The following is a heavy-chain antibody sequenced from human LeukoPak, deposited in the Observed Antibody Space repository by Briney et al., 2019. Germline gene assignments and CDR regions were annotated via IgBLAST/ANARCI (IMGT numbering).Heavy chain of an antibody. Sequence: GASVKVSCKASGYMFISYNMQWVRQAPGQGLEWMGMVSGSGVNTKYAQKFRDRVTMTGDTSTSTVYMELSSLTSDDTAVYYCARDQHYATDYWGQGPLVTV. D-gene: IGHD2-2*01. J-gene: IGHJ4*02. CDR1: GYMFISYN. V-gene: IGHV1-46*03. CDR3: ARDQHYATDY. CDR2: VSGSGVNT.